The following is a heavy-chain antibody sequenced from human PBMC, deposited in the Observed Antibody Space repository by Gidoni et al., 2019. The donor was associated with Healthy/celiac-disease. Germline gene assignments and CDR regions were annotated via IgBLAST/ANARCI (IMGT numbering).Heavy chain of an antibody. D-gene: IGHD3-3*01. CDR1: GGSISSSSYY. CDR3: ARLPFGVVILIDY. J-gene: IGHJ4*02. V-gene: IGHV4-39*01. Sequence: QLQLQESGPGLVKPSETLSLTCTVSGGSISSSSYYWGWIRQPPGKGLEWIGSIYYSGSTHYNPSLKSRVTISVDTSKNQFALKLSSVTAADTAVYYCARLPFGVVILIDYWGQGTLVTVSS. CDR2: IYYSGST.